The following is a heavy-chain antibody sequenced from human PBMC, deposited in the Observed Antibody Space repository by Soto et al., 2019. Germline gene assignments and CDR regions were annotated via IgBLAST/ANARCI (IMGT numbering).Heavy chain of an antibody. J-gene: IGHJ4*02. CDR1: GGSISSSSYY. CDR3: ATDSSGWYGGVHLYYFDY. V-gene: IGHV4-39*01. Sequence: LSLTCTVSGGSISSSSYYWGWIRQPPGKGLEWIGSIYYSGSTYYNPSLKSRVTISVDTSKNQFSLKLSSVTAADTAVYYCATDSSGWYGGVHLYYFDYWGQGTLVTVSS. D-gene: IGHD6-19*01. CDR2: IYYSGST.